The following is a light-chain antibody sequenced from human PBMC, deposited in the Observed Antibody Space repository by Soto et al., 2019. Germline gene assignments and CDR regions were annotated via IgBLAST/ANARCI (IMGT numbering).Light chain of an antibody. V-gene: IGLV1-44*01. Sequence: QSVLTQPPSASGTPGQRVTISCSGSSSKIGSNTVNWYQHLPGTAPKLLIYSNNQRPSGVPERFSSSKSGTSASLAIRGVQSGDWAGFFRAKWDDRLNWYVFGTGTKLTVL. CDR1: SSKIGSNT. CDR3: AKWDDRLNWYV. J-gene: IGLJ1*01. CDR2: SNN.